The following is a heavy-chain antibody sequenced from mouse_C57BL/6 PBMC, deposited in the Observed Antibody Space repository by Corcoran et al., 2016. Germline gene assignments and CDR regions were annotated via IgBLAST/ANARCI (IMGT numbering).Heavy chain of an antibody. V-gene: IGHV1-55*01. CDR1: GYTFTSYW. J-gene: IGHJ3*01. CDR3: AHYYGSSYAFAY. CDR2: IYPGSGST. D-gene: IGHD1-1*01. Sequence: QVQLQQPGAELVKPGASVKMSCKASGYTFTSYWITWVKQRPGQGLEWIGDIYPGSGSTNYNEKFKSKATLTVDTSSSTAYMQLSSLTSEDSAVYYCAHYYGSSYAFAYWGQGTLVTVSA.